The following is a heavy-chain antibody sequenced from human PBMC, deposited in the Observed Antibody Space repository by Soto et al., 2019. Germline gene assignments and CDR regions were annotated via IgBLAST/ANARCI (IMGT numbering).Heavy chain of an antibody. CDR3: AKLLTGSCYSTANY. Sequence: PGGSLRLSCAASGFTFSSYAMSWVRQAPGKGLEWVSTSCGTSDSTYYADSVKGRFTISRDNSKNTLSLEMNSLRADDTAVYFCAKLLTGSCYSTANYWGQGTLVTVSS. D-gene: IGHD2-15*01. V-gene: IGHV3-23*01. J-gene: IGHJ4*02. CDR2: SCGTSDST. CDR1: GFTFSSYA.